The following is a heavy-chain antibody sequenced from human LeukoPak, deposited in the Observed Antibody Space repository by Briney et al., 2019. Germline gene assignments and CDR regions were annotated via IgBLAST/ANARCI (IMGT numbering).Heavy chain of an antibody. D-gene: IGHD3-9*01. V-gene: IGHV3-30*18. CDR1: GFTFSNYG. CDR3: AKDFSILTGYYTYYYYYYYMDV. Sequence: GGSLRLSCAASGFTFSNYGMHWVRQAPGKGLEWVALISYDGSNKYYADSVKGRFTISRDNSKNTLYLQMNSLRAEDTAVYYCAKDFSILTGYYTYYYYYYYMDVWGKGTTVTISS. J-gene: IGHJ6*03. CDR2: ISYDGSNK.